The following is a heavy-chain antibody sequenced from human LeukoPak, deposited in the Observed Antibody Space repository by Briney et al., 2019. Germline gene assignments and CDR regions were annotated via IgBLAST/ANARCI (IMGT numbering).Heavy chain of an antibody. D-gene: IGHD3-22*01. Sequence: GGSLRLSCAASGFTFSNYAMSWVRQAPGKGLEWVSAISGGGGSTFYPDSVKGRFTISRDNSENTLYLQMNRLRAEDTAAYYCAKSLRTISDSSGFYSFSDYWGQGTLVTVSS. CDR1: GFTFSNYA. V-gene: IGHV3-23*01. CDR2: ISGGGGST. J-gene: IGHJ4*02. CDR3: AKSLRTISDSSGFYSFSDY.